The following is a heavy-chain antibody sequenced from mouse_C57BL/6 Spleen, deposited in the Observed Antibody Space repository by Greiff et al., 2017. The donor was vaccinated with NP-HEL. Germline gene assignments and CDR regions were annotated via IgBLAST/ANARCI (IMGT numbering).Heavy chain of an antibody. CDR1: GYTFTSYW. CDR2: IDPSDSYT. CDR3: ARNRYYGSRFDY. D-gene: IGHD1-1*01. V-gene: IGHV1-59*01. Sequence: QVQLQQPGAELVRPGTSVKLSCKASGYTFTSYWMHWVKQRPGQGLEWIGVIDPSDSYTNYNQKFKGKATLTVDTSSSTAYMQLSSLTSEDSAVYYCARNRYYGSRFDYWGQGTTLTVSS. J-gene: IGHJ2*01.